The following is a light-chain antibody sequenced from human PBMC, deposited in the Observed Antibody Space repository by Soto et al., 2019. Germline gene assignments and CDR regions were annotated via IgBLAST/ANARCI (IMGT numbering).Light chain of an antibody. J-gene: IGKJ5*01. CDR2: SAS. CDR3: QQLNSYPQT. V-gene: IGKV1-9*01. CDR1: LGISSY. Sequence: IHLTHAPSSLAASGGDRVAITFEAILGISSYLAWYQQKPGKPPKLLVYSASSLQSGVPSRFSGSGSGPDFTLTISSLQPEDSATYFCQQLNSYPQTFGQGTRLEIK.